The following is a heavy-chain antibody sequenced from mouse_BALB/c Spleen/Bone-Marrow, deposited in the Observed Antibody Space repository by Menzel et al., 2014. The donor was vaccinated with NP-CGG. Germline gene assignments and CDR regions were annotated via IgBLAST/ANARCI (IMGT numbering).Heavy chain of an antibody. D-gene: IGHD4-1*01. CDR2: IWSGGST. J-gene: IGHJ4*01. V-gene: IGHV2-2*02. CDR3: ARNWDDYAMDY. Sequence: QVQLKQSEPGLVQPSQSLSITCTVSSFSLSSFGLHWVRQSPGKGLEWLGVIWSGGSTDYNAAFISRLSISKDNSKSQVFFKMNSLQVNDTAIYYCARNWDDYAMDYWGQGTSVTVSS. CDR1: SFSLSSFG.